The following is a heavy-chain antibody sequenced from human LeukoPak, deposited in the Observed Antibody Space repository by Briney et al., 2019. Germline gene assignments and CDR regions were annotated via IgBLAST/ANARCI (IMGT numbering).Heavy chain of an antibody. CDR2: INHSGST. Sequence: SETLSLTCAVYGGSFSGYYWSWIRQPPGKGLEWVGEINHSGSTNYNPSLKSRVTISVDTSKNQFSLKLSSVTAADTAVYYCARDGYSGNDGLWGQGSLVTVSS. J-gene: IGHJ4*02. CDR3: ARDGYSGNDGL. CDR1: GGSFSGYY. D-gene: IGHD5-12*01. V-gene: IGHV4-34*01.